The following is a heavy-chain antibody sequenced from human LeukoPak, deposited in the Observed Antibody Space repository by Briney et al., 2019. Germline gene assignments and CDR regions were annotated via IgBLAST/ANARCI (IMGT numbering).Heavy chain of an antibody. CDR2: IGTAGDT. CDR3: ASSRYTKGRYYYYGMDV. CDR1: GFTFSSYD. Sequence: RSGGSLRLSCAASGFTFSSYDMHWVRQATGKGLEWVSAIGTAGDTYYPGSVKGRFTISRENAKNSLYLQMNSLRAEDTAVYYCASSRYTKGRYYYYGMDVWGQGTTVTVSS. D-gene: IGHD5-18*01. V-gene: IGHV3-13*01. J-gene: IGHJ6*02.